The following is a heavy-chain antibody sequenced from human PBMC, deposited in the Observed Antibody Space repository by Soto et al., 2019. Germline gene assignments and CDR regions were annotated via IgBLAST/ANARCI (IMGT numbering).Heavy chain of an antibody. CDR1: GFDFGDYY. J-gene: IGHJ4*02. CDR2: IDSDDGTT. D-gene: IGHD6-13*01. Sequence: PGGSLRLSCTASGFDFGDYYMSWFRQAPGKGLEWVSYIDSDDGTTYYTDSVKGRFTISRDNAKNSLYLQMNSLRVEDTALYYCVRPYYSSSWFPFDRWGQGTLVTVSS. V-gene: IGHV3-11*01. CDR3: VRPYYSSSWFPFDR.